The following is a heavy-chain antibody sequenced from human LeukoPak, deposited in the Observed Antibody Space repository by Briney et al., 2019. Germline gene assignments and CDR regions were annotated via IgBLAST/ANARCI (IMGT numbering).Heavy chain of an antibody. D-gene: IGHD6-19*01. CDR1: GGSVGGSY. V-gene: IGHV4-4*09. CDR2: IFSSGGT. J-gene: IGHJ4*02. CDR3: ATGGAYTSGWYNS. Sequence: SETLSLTCTVSGGSVGGSYWTWIRQPPGGGLQWIGFIFSSGGTTYNPSLKSRVAIYSDTSKNQVSLTVTSVTAADTAVDYCATGGAYTSGWYNSWGQGTQVSVSS.